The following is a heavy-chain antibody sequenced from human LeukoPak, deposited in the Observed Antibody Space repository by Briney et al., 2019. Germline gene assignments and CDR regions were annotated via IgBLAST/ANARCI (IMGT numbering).Heavy chain of an antibody. CDR3: ARIATEMEFDYWYFDL. CDR1: GYSFTSSW. Sequence: GESLKISCKGSGYSFTSSWIGWVRQMPGKGLEWMGIIYPGDSDTRYSPSFQGQVTISADKSISTAYLQWSSLKASDTAMYYCARIATEMEFDYWYFDLWGRGTLVTVSS. D-gene: IGHD3-10*01. V-gene: IGHV5-51*01. J-gene: IGHJ2*01. CDR2: IYPGDSDT.